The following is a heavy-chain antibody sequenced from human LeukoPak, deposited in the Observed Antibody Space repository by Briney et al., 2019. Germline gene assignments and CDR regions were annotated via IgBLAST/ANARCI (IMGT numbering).Heavy chain of an antibody. D-gene: IGHD3-9*01. J-gene: IGHJ3*02. CDR3: ARDSPDYDILTGYYIGAFDI. CDR2: ISSSGSTI. Sequence: HSGGSLRLSCAASGFTFSSYEMNWVRQGPGKGLEWVSYISSSGSTIYYADSEKGRFPISRDNAKNSLYLQMNSLRAEDTAVYYCARDSPDYDILTGYYIGAFDIWGQGTMVTVSS. V-gene: IGHV3-48*03. CDR1: GFTFSSYE.